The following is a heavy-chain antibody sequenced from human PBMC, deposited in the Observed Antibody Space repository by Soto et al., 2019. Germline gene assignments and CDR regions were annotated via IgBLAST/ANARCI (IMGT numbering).Heavy chain of an antibody. CDR1: GFTFNAFG. D-gene: IGHD2-2*01. CDR2: TWYNGKKT. J-gene: IGHJ4*02. V-gene: IGHV3-33*01. Sequence: GGALRLSCAASGFTFNAFGIHWVRQSPGKGLEWVAVTWYNGKKTDYVESVKGRFIISRVISKNTVYLQMKSLRDEDKDVYYCARENAHPYLDYWGQGTLVTVSS. CDR3: ARENAHPYLDY.